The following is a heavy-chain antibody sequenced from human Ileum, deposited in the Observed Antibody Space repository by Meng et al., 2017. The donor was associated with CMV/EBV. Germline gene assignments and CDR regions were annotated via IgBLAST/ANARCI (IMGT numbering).Heavy chain of an antibody. D-gene: IGHD6-13*01. Sequence: QVQLQESGPGLVKPSETLSLTCTVSGGSISSHTCPFCWGWIRQPPGKGLEWIGTVEYSGNTKYNPSLQSRVSISVDESKNQISLKLSSVTAADTAVYYCAKDGSVSKWYYFWGQGTLVTVSS. CDR3: AKDGSVSKWYYF. V-gene: IGHV4-39*07. CDR2: VEYSGNT. J-gene: IGHJ4*02. CDR1: GGSISSHTCPFC.